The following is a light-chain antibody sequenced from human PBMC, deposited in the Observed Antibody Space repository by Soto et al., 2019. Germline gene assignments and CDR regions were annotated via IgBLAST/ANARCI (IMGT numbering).Light chain of an antibody. CDR3: QQYGSSPT. CDR2: GES. J-gene: IGKJ1*01. V-gene: IGKV3-20*01. Sequence: EFVLTQSPGTLSLSPGGRATLSCRASQSVSSSYLAWYQQKPGQAPRLLIYGESSRATGIPDRFSGSGSGTDFTLTISRLEPEDFAVYYCQQYGSSPTFGQGTKVDIK. CDR1: QSVSSSY.